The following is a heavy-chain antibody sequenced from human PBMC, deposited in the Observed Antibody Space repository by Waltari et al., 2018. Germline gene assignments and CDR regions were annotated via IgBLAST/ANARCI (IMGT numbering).Heavy chain of an antibody. Sequence: QVQLQQWGAGLLKPSETLSLTCAVYGGSFSGYYWSWIRQPPGKGLEWMGEINHSGSTNHNPSLKSRVTISVDTSKNQFSLKLSSVTAADTAVYYCVGSAKSFLYSFDYWGQGTLVTVSS. V-gene: IGHV4-34*01. CDR1: GGSFSGYY. CDR2: INHSGST. CDR3: VGSAKSFLYSFDY. D-gene: IGHD1-26*01. J-gene: IGHJ4*02.